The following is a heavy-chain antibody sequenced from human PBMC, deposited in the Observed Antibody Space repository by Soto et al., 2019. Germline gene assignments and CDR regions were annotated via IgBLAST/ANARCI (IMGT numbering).Heavy chain of an antibody. V-gene: IGHV1-18*01. CDR1: GYTFSSYG. Sequence: QVQLAQSGAEVKKPGASVTVSCKASGYTFSSYGISWVRQAPGQGLEWVGWISVHIGSTKYATELQGRVTMTTDTSTSTAYMELRSLRSDDSAVYYCARLEHNFGPHDYWGQGTLVTVTS. CDR3: ARLEHNFGPHDY. D-gene: IGHD1-1*01. CDR2: ISVHIGST. J-gene: IGHJ4*02.